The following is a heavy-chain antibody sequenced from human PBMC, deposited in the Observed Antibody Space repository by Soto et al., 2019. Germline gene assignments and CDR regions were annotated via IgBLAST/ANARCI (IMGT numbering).Heavy chain of an antibody. CDR2: IYSTGNT. Sequence: SETLSLTCTVSGGSISSGGYYWSWIRQHPGKGLEWIGSIYSTGNTYYNPSLNSQVTISVDTSKNQFSLNLISVTAADTAVYYCRRSSRYGTDVWGQGTTVTVS. V-gene: IGHV4-39*01. CDR1: GGSISSGGYY. J-gene: IGHJ6*02. D-gene: IGHD6-13*01. CDR3: RRSSRYGTDV.